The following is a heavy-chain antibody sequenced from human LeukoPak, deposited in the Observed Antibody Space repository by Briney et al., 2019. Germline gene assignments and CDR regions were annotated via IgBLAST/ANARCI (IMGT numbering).Heavy chain of an antibody. V-gene: IGHV1-2*02. CDR3: ARGDYGDYPGY. J-gene: IGHJ4*02. D-gene: IGHD4-17*01. CDR1: GYTFSDHY. CDR2: INPNSGGT. Sequence: ASVKVSCKASGYTFSDHYMHWVRQAPGQGLEWMGWINPNSGGTNYAQKFQGRVTMTRDTSISTAYMELSRLRSDDTAVYYCARGDYGDYPGYWGQGTLVTVSS.